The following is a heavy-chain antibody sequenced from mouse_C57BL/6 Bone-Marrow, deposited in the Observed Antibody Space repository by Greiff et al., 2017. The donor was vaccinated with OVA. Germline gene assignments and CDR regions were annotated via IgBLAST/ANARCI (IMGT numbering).Heavy chain of an antibody. Sequence: VQLQESGPELVKPGASVKISCKASGYAFSSSWMNWVKQRPGKGLEWIGRIYPGDGDTNYNGKFKGKATLTADKSSSTAYMQLSSLTSEDSAVYFCARPSSDYWGQGTTLTVSS. J-gene: IGHJ2*01. V-gene: IGHV1-82*01. CDR1: GYAFSSSW. CDR2: IYPGDGDT. CDR3: ARPSSDY.